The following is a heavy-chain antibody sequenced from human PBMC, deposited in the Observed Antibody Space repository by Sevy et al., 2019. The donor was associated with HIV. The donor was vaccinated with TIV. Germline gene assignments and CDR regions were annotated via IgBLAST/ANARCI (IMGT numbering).Heavy chain of an antibody. CDR2: ISGMSNYI. V-gene: IGHV3-21*06. CDR3: ATGPPDGSYDYFVS. D-gene: IGHD1-26*01. CDR1: GFTFTTYN. Sequence: LGGSLRLSCAASGFTFTTYNMNWVRQAPGKGLEWVASISGMSNYIFYAESMQGRFIISRDNVKNTVYLQLSSLRVGDTALYYCATGPPDGSYDYFVSWGQGTLVTVSS. J-gene: IGHJ4*02.